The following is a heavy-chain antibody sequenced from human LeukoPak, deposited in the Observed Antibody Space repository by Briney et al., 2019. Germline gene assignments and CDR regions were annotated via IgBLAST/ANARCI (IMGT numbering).Heavy chain of an antibody. D-gene: IGHD5-18*01. CDR3: ARDGRSYGDSPFFDY. Sequence: KPSQTLSLTCAVSGGSISSGGYSWSWIRQPPGKGLEWIGYIYHSGSTYYNPSLKSRVTISVDTSKNQFSLKLSSVTAADTAVYYCARDGRSYGDSPFFDYWGQGTLVTVSS. V-gene: IGHV4-30-2*01. J-gene: IGHJ4*02. CDR2: IYHSGST. CDR1: GGSISSGGYS.